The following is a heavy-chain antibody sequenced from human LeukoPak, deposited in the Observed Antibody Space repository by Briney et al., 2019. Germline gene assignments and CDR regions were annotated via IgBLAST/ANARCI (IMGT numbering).Heavy chain of an antibody. Sequence: GASVKVSCKASGYTFTGYYMHWVRQAHGQGLEWMGWINPNSGGTNYAQKFQGWVTMTRDTSISTAYMELSRLRSDDTAVYYCARGGCSSTSCYSGSYYYYYYGMDVWGKGTTVTVSS. D-gene: IGHD2-2*01. CDR2: INPNSGGT. CDR3: ARGGCSSTSCYSGSYYYYYYGMDV. J-gene: IGHJ6*04. V-gene: IGHV1-2*04. CDR1: GYTFTGYY.